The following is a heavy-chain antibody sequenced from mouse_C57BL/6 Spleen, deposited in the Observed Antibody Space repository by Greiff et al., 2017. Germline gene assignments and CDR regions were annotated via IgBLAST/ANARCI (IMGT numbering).Heavy chain of an antibody. CDR2: IRNKANGYTT. CDR1: GFTFTDYY. D-gene: IGHD1-1*01. V-gene: IGHV7-3*01. CDR3: ARYYYGSSPAWFGY. J-gene: IGHJ3*01. Sequence: EVKLVESGGGLVQPGGSLSLSCAASGFTFTDYYMSWVRQPPGKALEWLGFIRNKANGYTTEYSASVKGRFTISRDNSQSILYLQMNALRAEDSATYYCARYYYGSSPAWFGYWGQGALVTVSA.